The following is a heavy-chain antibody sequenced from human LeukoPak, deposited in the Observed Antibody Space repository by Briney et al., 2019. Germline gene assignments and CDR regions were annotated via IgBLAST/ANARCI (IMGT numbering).Heavy chain of an antibody. Sequence: PSETLSLTCTVSGGSISSGGYYWSWIRQHPGKGLEGIGYIYYSGSTYYIPSLKSRVTISVDTSKNQFSLKLSSVTAADTAVYYCARDSGGHYYFDYWGQGTLVTVSS. CDR2: IYYSGST. V-gene: IGHV4-31*03. D-gene: IGHD3-10*01. J-gene: IGHJ4*02. CDR1: GGSISSGGYY. CDR3: ARDSGGHYYFDY.